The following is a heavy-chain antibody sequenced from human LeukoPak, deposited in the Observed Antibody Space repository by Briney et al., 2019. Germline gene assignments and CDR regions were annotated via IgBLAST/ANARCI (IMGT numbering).Heavy chain of an antibody. V-gene: IGHV3-30*02. D-gene: IGHD5-24*01. CDR1: GFTFNSYG. J-gene: IGHJ4*02. Sequence: PGGSLRLSCAASGFTFNSYGMHWVRQAPGKGLEWVAFIRYDGSKSYFADSVKGRFALSRDNSKNTLYLQMSSLRPEDTAIYYCAKESGDDFDYWGQGTLVTVSS. CDR2: IRYDGSKS. CDR3: AKESGDDFDY.